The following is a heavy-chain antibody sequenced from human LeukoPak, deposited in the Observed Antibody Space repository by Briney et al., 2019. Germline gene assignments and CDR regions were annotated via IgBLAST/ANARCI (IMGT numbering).Heavy chain of an antibody. CDR1: GYTFTSYY. CDR3: ARDWGDYYDSGGPSYPVGAFDI. Sequence: PVASVKVSCKASGYTFTSYYMHWVRQAPGQGLEWMGIINPSGGSTSYAQKFQGRVTMTRDTSTSTVYMELSSLRSEDTAVYYCARDWGDYYDSGGPSYPVGAFDIWGQGTMVTVSS. V-gene: IGHV1-46*01. CDR2: INPSGGST. D-gene: IGHD3-22*01. J-gene: IGHJ3*02.